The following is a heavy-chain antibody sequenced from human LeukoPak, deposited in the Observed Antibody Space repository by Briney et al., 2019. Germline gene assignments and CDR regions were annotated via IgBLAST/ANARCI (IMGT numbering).Heavy chain of an antibody. CDR2: IYTGGST. J-gene: IGHJ6*03. CDR3: AREPPVYYYYMDV. V-gene: IGHV4-4*07. Sequence: GRIYTGGSTNYNPSLKSRVTMSVDTSKNQFSLKLSSVTAADTAVYYCAREPPVYYYYMDVWDKGTTVTVSS.